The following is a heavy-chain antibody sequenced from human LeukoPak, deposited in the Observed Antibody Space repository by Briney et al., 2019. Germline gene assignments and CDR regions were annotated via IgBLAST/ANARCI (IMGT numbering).Heavy chain of an antibody. CDR3: ARHRSLVGTGVASYYFDY. J-gene: IGHJ4*02. V-gene: IGHV4-39*01. D-gene: IGHD6-19*01. Sequence: PSETLSLTCTVSGGSISSSSYYWGWIRQPPGKGLEWIGSVYYSGSTYYNPSLKSRVTISIDTSKNQFSLKLSSVTAADTAVYYCARHRSLVGTGVASYYFDYWGQGTLVTVSS. CDR2: VYYSGST. CDR1: GGSISSSSYY.